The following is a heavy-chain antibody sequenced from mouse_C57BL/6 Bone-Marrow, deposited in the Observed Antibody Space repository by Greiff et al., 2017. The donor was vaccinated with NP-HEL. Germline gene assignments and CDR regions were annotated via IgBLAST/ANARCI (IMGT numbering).Heavy chain of an antibody. CDR2: IYPGSGNT. CDR1: GYTFTSYG. J-gene: IGHJ2*01. CDR3: AIVITHRYDVVD. Sequence: QVQLQQSGAELVRPGASVKLSCKASGYTFTSYGISWVKQRPGQGLEWIGEIYPGSGNTYYNEKFKGKATLTADKSSSTAYMQLRSLTSEDSAVYFCAIVITHRYDVVDWCGGATLAISS. D-gene: IGHD2-14*01. V-gene: IGHV1-81*01.